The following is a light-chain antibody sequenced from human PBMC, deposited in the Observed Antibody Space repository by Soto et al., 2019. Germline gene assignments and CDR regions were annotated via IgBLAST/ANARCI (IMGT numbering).Light chain of an antibody. V-gene: IGLV2-14*01. CDR3: SSYTSHTTI. CDR2: EVS. Sequence: QSVLTQPASVSGSPGQSITISCTGTSSDVGRYDYVSWYQHHPGKAPKLMIYEVSSRPSGVSHRFSGSKSGNTASLTISGXXXXXXADYYCSSYTSHTTIFGGGTK. CDR1: SSDVGRYDY. J-gene: IGLJ2*01.